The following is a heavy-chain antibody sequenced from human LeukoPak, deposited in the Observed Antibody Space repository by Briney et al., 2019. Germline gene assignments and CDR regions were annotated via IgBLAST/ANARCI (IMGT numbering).Heavy chain of an antibody. CDR2: IKQDGSEK. CDR3: ASYPEYCSSTSCWYYFDH. Sequence: GGSLRLSCAASGFTFSSYWMSWVRQAPGKGLEWVANIKQDGSEKYYVDSVKGRFTISRDNAKNSLYLQMNSLRAEDTAVYYCASYPEYCSSTSCWYYFDHWGQGTLVTVSS. D-gene: IGHD2-2*01. CDR1: GFTFSSYW. J-gene: IGHJ4*02. V-gene: IGHV3-7*03.